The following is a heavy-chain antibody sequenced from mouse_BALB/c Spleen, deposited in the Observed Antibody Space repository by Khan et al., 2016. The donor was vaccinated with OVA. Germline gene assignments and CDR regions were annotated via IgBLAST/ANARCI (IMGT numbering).Heavy chain of an antibody. Sequence: QVQLQQSGAELAKPGASVKMSCKASGYTFTTYWMHWVKQRPGQGLEWIGYINPTPGYNDYNEKFKDRATLSADKSSSTAYMQLSSLTSEDSAVYYCTRDRIDYWGHGTTLTVSS. V-gene: IGHV1-7*01. J-gene: IGHJ2*01. CDR1: GYTFTTYW. CDR2: INPTPGYN. CDR3: TRDRIDY.